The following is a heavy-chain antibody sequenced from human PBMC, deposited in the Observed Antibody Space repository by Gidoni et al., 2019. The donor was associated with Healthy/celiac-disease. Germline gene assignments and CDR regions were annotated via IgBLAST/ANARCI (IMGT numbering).Heavy chain of an antibody. CDR1: GFTFDDYA. D-gene: IGHD3-22*01. CDR2: ISWDGDST. Sequence: EVQLVESGGVVVQPGGSLRLPCAASGFTFDDYAMHWVRQAPGKGLEWVSLISWDGDSTDYAEYVKGRFTISRDNSKNSLYLQMYSLRAEDTALYYCAKGSYDSSGYYLDYWGQGTLVTVSS. J-gene: IGHJ4*02. V-gene: IGHV3-43D*04. CDR3: AKGSYDSSGYYLDY.